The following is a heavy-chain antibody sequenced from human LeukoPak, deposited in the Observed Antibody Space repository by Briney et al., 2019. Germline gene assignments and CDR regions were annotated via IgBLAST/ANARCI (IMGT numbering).Heavy chain of an antibody. V-gene: IGHV3-48*03. J-gene: IGHJ4*01. CDR3: AREDFKYYYDSSGYYGFDY. D-gene: IGHD3-22*01. CDR1: GFTFSSYE. CDR2: ISSSGSTI. Sequence: PGGSLRLSCAASGFTFSSYEMNWVRQAPGKGLEWVSYISSSGSTIYYADSVKGRFTISRDNAKNSLYLQMNSPRAEDTAVYYCAREDFKYYYDSSGYYGFDYWGQGTLVTVSS.